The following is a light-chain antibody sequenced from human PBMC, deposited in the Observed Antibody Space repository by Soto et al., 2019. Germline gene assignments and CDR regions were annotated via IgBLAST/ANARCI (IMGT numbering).Light chain of an antibody. CDR1: QSISTS. Sequence: EIVMTQSPVTLSVSPGERATLSCRASQSISTSLAWYQQKPGQAPRLLIFGASTRATGIAARLSGSGSGTEFTLTISSLQSEDFAVYYCQQYSDWPWTFGRGTKVDIK. CDR2: GAS. J-gene: IGKJ1*01. V-gene: IGKV3-15*01. CDR3: QQYSDWPWT.